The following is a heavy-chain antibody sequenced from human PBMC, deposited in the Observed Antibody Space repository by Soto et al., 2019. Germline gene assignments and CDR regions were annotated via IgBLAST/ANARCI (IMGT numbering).Heavy chain of an antibody. CDR1: GFTFSTYW. CDR2: INSDGSST. CDR3: ARIAGGAFDI. D-gene: IGHD6-13*01. Sequence: GGSLRLSCAASGFTFSTYWMHWVHQAPGKGLVWVSRINSDGSSTRYADSVKGRFTISRDNAKNTLYVQMNSLRVEDTAVYYCARIAGGAFDIWGQGTMVTVSS. J-gene: IGHJ3*02. V-gene: IGHV3-74*01.